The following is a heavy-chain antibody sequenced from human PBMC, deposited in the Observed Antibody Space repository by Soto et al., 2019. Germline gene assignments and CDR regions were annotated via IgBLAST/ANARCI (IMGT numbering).Heavy chain of an antibody. CDR1: GYTFTNYW. J-gene: IGHJ6*02. CDR2: IFPGDSDT. D-gene: IGHD6-25*01. Sequence: GESLKISCKAFGYTFTNYWIGWVRQMPGKGLEWMGIIFPGDSDTRYSPSFQGQVTISADKSITTAYLHWSSLKASDTAMYYCARRSAAYGLDVWGQGTTVTVSS. CDR3: ARRSAAYGLDV. V-gene: IGHV5-51*01.